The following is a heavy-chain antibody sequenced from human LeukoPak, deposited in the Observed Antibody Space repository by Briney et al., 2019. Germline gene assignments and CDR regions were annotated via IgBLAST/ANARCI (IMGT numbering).Heavy chain of an antibody. CDR3: ARVGGHCTSTSCPPPDY. CDR1: GFTFSGYY. J-gene: IGHJ4*02. V-gene: IGHV3-21*01. CDR2: IDSSSRYI. Sequence: PGGSLRLSCAASGFTFSGYYMSWVRQAPGKGLEWVSFIDSSSRYIYQADSVKGRFTISRDNAKSSVFLQMNSLRAEDTAVYYCARVGGHCTSTSCPPPDYWGQGTLVTVSS. D-gene: IGHD2-2*01.